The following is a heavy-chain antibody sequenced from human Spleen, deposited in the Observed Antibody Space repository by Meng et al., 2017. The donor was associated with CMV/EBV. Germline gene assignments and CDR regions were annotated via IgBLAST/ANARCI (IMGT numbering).Heavy chain of an antibody. CDR1: GFTFNTYA. CDR3: ARSSSVYYYYGMDV. D-gene: IGHD6-6*01. J-gene: IGHJ6*02. V-gene: IGHV3-23*01. CDR2: ISGTGVSI. Sequence: GESLKISCAASGFTFNTYAMTWVRQAPGKGLEWVSEISGTGVSIYYADSVKGRFTISRDKSKNTVYLQMDTLRAEDTAVYYCARSSSVYYYYGMDVWGQGTTVTV.